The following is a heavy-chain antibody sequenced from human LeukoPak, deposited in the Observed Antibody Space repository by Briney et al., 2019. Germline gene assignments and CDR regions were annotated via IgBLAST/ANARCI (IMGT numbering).Heavy chain of an antibody. CDR1: GFTFDTYS. D-gene: IGHD1-26*01. V-gene: IGHV3-48*04. Sequence: GGSLRLSCVASGFTFDTYSVSWIRQAPGKGLEWTSYITDDSKTMYYADSVKGRFTISRDNAKNALYLQMNSLRAEDTAVYYCASKELGGQGTLVTVSS. CDR3: ASKEL. CDR2: ITDDSKTM. J-gene: IGHJ1*01.